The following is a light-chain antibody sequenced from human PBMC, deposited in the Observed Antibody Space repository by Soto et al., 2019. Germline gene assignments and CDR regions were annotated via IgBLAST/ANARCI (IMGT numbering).Light chain of an antibody. CDR3: QQYNNWPET. CDR1: QSLRSS. J-gene: IGKJ1*01. Sequence: ETTMTQSPDTLSVSLWEIATLSCRASQSLRSSLAWYQQKPGQAPRLLIYDASTSATGIPARFSCSGSGTDFTLTISGLQSEDFAVDYCQQYNNWPETFGQGSKVDI. V-gene: IGKV3-15*01. CDR2: DAS.